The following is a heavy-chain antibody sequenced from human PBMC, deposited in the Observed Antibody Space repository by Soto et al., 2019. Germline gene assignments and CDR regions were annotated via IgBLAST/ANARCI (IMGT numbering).Heavy chain of an antibody. CDR3: AREAPNYYDSSGYYWFDY. J-gene: IGHJ4*02. CDR1: GGTFSSYA. D-gene: IGHD3-22*01. CDR2: IIPIFGTA. Sequence: GASVKVSCKASGGTFSSYAISWVRQAPGQGLEWMGGIIPIFGTANYAQKFQGRVTITADESTSTAYMELSSLRSEDTAVYYCAREAPNYYDSSGYYWFDYWGQGTLVTVSS. V-gene: IGHV1-69*13.